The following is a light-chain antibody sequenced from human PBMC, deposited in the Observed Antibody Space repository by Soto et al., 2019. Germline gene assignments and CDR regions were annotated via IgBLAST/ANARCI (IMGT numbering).Light chain of an antibody. Sequence: ALTQPASVSGSPGQSITISCTGTSSDVGGYNYVSWYQQHPGKAPKLMIYEVSNRPSGVSNRFSGSKSGNTASLTISGLQAEDEADYYCSSYTSSSTSVVFGGGTQLTVL. V-gene: IGLV2-14*01. J-gene: IGLJ2*01. CDR3: SSYTSSSTSVV. CDR1: SSDVGGYNY. CDR2: EVS.